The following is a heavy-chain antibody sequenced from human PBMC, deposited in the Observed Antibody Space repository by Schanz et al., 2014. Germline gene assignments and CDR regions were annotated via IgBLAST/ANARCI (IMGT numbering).Heavy chain of an antibody. D-gene: IGHD3-10*01. V-gene: IGHV3-30*03. J-gene: IGHJ4*02. CDR1: GFTFSSYG. CDR3: ARANYRRKINFDY. CDR2: MSYDGSIK. Sequence: QVQLVESGGGVVQPGRSLRLSCAASGFTFSSYGMHWVRQAPGKGLEWVAAMSYDGSIKYYGDSVKGRFTISRDNSKSALYLHMNTLRSENTAVYYCARANYRRKINFDYWGRGTLVNVSS.